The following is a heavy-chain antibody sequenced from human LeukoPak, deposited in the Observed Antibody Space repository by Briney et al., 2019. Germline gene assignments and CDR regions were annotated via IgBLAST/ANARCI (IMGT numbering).Heavy chain of an antibody. CDR3: ARVVISAAADLQH. CDR2: INTNTGNP. Sequence: ASVKVSCKASGYTFTSYYMHWVRQAPGQGLEWMGWINTNTGNPTYAQGFTGRFVFSLDTSVSTAYLQISSLKAEDTAVYYCARVVISAAADLQHWGQGTLVTVSS. D-gene: IGHD6-13*01. J-gene: IGHJ1*01. V-gene: IGHV7-4-1*02. CDR1: GYTFTSYY.